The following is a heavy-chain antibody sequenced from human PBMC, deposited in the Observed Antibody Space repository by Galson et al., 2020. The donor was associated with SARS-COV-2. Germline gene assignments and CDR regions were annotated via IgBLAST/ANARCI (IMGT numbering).Heavy chain of an antibody. J-gene: IGHJ6*03. V-gene: IGHV5-51*01. CDR3: ATTSCGGDCYPYYYDYMEV. CDR1: GYSFTSYW. Sequence: GESLKISCKGSGYSFTSYWIGWVRQMPGKGLEWMGIIYPGDSDTRYSPSFQGQVTISADKSISTAYLQWSSLKASDTAMYYCATTSCGGDCYPYYYDYMEVVGKGTTVTVSS. CDR2: IYPGDSDT. D-gene: IGHD2-21*01.